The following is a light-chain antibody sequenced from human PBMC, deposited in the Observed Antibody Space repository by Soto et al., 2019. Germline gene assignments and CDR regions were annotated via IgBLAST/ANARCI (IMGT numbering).Light chain of an antibody. J-gene: IGKJ1*01. CDR3: HQYNNWPRT. CDR2: GAS. Sequence: EIVMTQSPATLSVPPGERATLSCRASQSVGNNLAWYQQKPGQAPRLLIYGASSRASGIPTRFSGSGSGTEFTLSISSLQSEDFAVYYCHQYNNWPRTFGQGTKV. V-gene: IGKV3-15*01. CDR1: QSVGNN.